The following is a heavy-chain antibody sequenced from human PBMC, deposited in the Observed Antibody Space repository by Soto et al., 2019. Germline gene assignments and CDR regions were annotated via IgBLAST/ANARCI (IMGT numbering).Heavy chain of an antibody. V-gene: IGHV1-2*04. D-gene: IGHD4-17*01. Sequence: ASVKVSCKASGYTFTGYYMHWVRQAPGQGLEWMGWINPNSGGTNYAQKFQGWVTMTRDTSISTAYMELSRLRSDDTAVYYCARSPVTTLLSSDDYYHGMDVWGQGTTVTVSS. CDR2: INPNSGGT. CDR3: ARSPVTTLLSSDDYYHGMDV. J-gene: IGHJ6*02. CDR1: GYTFTGYY.